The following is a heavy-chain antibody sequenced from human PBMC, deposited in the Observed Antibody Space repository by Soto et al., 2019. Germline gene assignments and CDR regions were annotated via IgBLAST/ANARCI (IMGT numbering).Heavy chain of an antibody. J-gene: IGHJ4*02. CDR3: ARVWAI. CDR2: IFHSGST. D-gene: IGHD2-8*01. V-gene: IGHV4-34*12. Sequence: QVQLQQWGAGLLKPSETLSLTCAVHGGSLSGYYWTWIRQPPGKELEWIGEIFHSGSTNYNPSLKSRGTISGDTSKIHISLKLTAVTAADTGVYYCARVWAICGQGTLVTVSS. CDR1: GGSLSGYY.